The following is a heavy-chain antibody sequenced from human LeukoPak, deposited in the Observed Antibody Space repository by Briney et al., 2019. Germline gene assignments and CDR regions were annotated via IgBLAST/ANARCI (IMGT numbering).Heavy chain of an antibody. Sequence: GGSLRLSCVVSGITLANYGMSWVRQAPGKGLEWVSYISSSGSTIYYADSVKGRFTISRDNAKNSLYLQMNSLRAEDTAVYYCARGYSGYSSGWGFVFDYWGQGTLVTVSS. J-gene: IGHJ4*02. CDR1: GITLANYG. V-gene: IGHV3-48*04. D-gene: IGHD6-19*01. CDR3: ARGYSGYSSGWGFVFDY. CDR2: ISSSGSTI.